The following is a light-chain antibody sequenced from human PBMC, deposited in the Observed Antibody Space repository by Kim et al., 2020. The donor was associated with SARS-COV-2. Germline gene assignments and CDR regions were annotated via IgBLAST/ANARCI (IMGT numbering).Light chain of an antibody. CDR2: GAA. Sequence: CQGETASHACRASQRMSRALLAWEQKRTGQAPRGLMCGAASRANGIPDRFSGRGSGTDFNLTISRLETDDFGVYYWQQEGTTPLTFGGGTKVDNK. V-gene: IGKV3-20*01. CDR3: QQEGTTPLT. CDR1: QRMSRAL. J-gene: IGKJ4*02.